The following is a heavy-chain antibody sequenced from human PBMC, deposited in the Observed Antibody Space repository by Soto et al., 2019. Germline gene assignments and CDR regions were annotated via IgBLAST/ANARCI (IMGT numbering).Heavy chain of an antibody. J-gene: IGHJ4*02. D-gene: IGHD1-20*01. CDR3: AKDIRLGNWNYFDY. V-gene: IGHV3-43*01. CDR1: GFTFDDYT. CDR2: ISWDGGST. Sequence: GGSLRLSCAASGFTFDDYTMHWVRQAPGKGLEWVSLISWDGGSTYYADSVKGRFTISRDNSKNSLYLQMNRLRTEDTALYYCAKDIRLGNWNYFDYWGQGTLVTVSS.